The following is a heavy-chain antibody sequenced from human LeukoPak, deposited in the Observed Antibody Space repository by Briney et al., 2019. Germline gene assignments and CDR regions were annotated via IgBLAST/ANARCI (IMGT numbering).Heavy chain of an antibody. J-gene: IGHJ4*02. V-gene: IGHV4-34*01. CDR1: GGSFSGYY. D-gene: IGHD1-26*01. CDR2: INHSGST. Sequence: PSETLSLTCAVYGGSFSGYYWSWIRQPPGKGLEWIGEINHSGSTNYNPSLKSRVTISVDTSKNQVSLKLNSVTAADTAVYYCARHISSGGTYAHFDYWGQGTLVTVSS. CDR3: ARHISSGGTYAHFDY.